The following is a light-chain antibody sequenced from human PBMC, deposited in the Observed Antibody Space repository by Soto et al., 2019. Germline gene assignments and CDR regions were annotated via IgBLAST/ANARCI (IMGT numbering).Light chain of an antibody. CDR1: SSDVGSYNL. V-gene: IGLV2-23*02. Sequence: QSALTQPASVSVSPGQSITISCTGTSSDVGSYNLVSWYQQHPGKAPKLMIYDVSKRPSGVSNRFSGSKSGNTASLTISGLQDEDEADYYCCSYAGRSTWVFGGGTKLTVL. J-gene: IGLJ3*02. CDR2: DVS. CDR3: CSYAGRSTWV.